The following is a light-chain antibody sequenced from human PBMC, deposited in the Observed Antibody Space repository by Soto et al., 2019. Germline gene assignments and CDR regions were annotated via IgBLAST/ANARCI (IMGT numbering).Light chain of an antibody. J-gene: IGKJ3*01. CDR2: SAS. CDR3: QQSYNGPFT. V-gene: IGKV1-39*01. CDR1: QSISRY. Sequence: IQMTQSPSSVSASLGDRVTVTCRAGQSISRYLNWYQQRPGKAPKLLIYSASSLQTGVPSRFSGSGSGTDFTLTINSLQPEDFATYYCQQSYNGPFTFGPGTKVDIK.